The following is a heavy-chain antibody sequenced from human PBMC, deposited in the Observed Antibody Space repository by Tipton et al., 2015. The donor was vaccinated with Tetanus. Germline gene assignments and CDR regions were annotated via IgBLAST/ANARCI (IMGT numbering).Heavy chain of an antibody. D-gene: IGHD5-18*01. CDR2: IYYSGST. Sequence: TLSLTCTVSGGSISSGGYYWSWIRQHPGKGLEWIGYIYYSGSTYYNPSLKSRVTISVDTSKNQFSLKLSSVTAADTAVYYCARDPADTAMVTGAFDIWGQGTMVTVSS. V-gene: IGHV4-31*03. CDR3: ARDPADTAMVTGAFDI. CDR1: GGSISSGGYY. J-gene: IGHJ3*02.